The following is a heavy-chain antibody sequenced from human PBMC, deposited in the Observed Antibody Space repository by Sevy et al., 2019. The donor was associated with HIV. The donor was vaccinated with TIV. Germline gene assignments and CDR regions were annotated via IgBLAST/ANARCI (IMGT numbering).Heavy chain of an antibody. Sequence: GGSLRLSCAASGFTFSSYTMNWVRQAPGKGLEWVSSISSSSYIYYADSMKGRFTISRDNAKNSLYLQMNSLRAEDTAVYYCAKDIIRDGYNYWYFHHWGQGTLVTVSS. CDR3: AKDIIRDGYNYWYFHH. CDR1: GFTFSSYT. CDR2: ISSSSYI. V-gene: IGHV3-21*01. J-gene: IGHJ1*01. D-gene: IGHD5-12*01.